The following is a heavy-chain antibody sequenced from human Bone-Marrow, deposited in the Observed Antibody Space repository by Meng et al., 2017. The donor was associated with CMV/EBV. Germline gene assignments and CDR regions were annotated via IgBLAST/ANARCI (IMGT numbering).Heavy chain of an antibody. V-gene: IGHV3-9*01. Sequence: HWTRATTEKGLEWVSGINWNSGSIGYAHSVKVRFNISRDNAKNSLYLEMNRLRAEDTALYYCAKAAGYCSSTSCYRGSLGKGGIDVWGQGTTVTVSS. CDR2: INWNSGSI. J-gene: IGHJ6*02. D-gene: IGHD2-2*02. CDR3: AKAAGYCSSTSCYRGSLGKGGIDV.